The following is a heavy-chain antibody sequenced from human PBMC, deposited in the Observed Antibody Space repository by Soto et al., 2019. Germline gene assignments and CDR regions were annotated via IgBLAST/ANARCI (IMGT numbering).Heavy chain of an antibody. V-gene: IGHV2-5*02. Sequence: QITLKESGPTVVKPTQTLTLTCTLSGFSLSTNEVSVGWIRQPPGKALEWLALIYWDDDKRYSPSLKNRLTITKDTSKTQGVLTMTNMDPGCTATYYCTHRDGARFYFDYWGQGTLVTVTS. CDR3: THRDGARFYFDY. CDR1: GFSLSTNEVS. J-gene: IGHJ4*02. CDR2: IYWDDDK.